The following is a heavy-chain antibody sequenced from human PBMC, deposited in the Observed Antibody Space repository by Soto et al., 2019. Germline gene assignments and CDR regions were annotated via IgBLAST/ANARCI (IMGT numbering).Heavy chain of an antibody. J-gene: IGHJ6*02. CDR2: ISRESSYI. Sequence: PGGSLRLSCIASGFTFSDYTMKWVRQAPGKGLEWVSSISRESSYIYYVDSVKGRFTISRDNAKNSVILQMTGLRVDDTGVYFCAVGAAVLTSPYGMDVWCRGPTVTVSS. D-gene: IGHD3-9*01. CDR1: GFTFSDYT. CDR3: AVGAAVLTSPYGMDV. V-gene: IGHV3-21*01.